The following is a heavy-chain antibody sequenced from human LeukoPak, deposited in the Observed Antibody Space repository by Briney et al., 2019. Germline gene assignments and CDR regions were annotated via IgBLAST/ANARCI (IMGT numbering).Heavy chain of an antibody. V-gene: IGHV3-48*03. D-gene: IGHD6-19*01. Sequence: GGSLRLSCAASGFTFSSYERNWVRQAPGKGLEWLSYISSSGTTKYYADSVKGRFTISRDNAKNSLYLQMNSLRAEDTAVYYCARGSYSSGYYFDYGGQGTLVTVSS. CDR3: ARGSYSSGYYFDY. CDR2: ISSSGTTK. J-gene: IGHJ4*02. CDR1: GFTFSSYE.